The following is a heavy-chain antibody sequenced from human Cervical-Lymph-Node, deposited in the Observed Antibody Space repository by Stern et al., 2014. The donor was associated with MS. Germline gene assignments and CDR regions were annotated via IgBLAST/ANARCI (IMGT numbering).Heavy chain of an antibody. CDR2: IVPVFGTP. CDR3: ALSSETSDRWYSLGYDL. CDR1: GGTFSKFP. D-gene: IGHD6-13*01. J-gene: IGHJ5*02. V-gene: IGHV1-69*01. Sequence: VQLVQFGAEVTKPGSSVKVSCKASGGTFSKFPSSWVRQAPGQGLEWMGWIVPVFGTPTYAQEFRGRVTITADVSTSTVYMELSSLRSDDTAVYYCALSSETSDRWYSLGYDLWGQGTLVTVSS.